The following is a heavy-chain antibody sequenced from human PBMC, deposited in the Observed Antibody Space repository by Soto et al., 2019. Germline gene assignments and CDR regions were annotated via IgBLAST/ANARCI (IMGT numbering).Heavy chain of an antibody. CDR1: GFSFDDYA. V-gene: IGHV3-9*01. CDR3: TKVGSSGWYTHFDY. D-gene: IGHD6-19*01. CDR2: ISWNSGKI. Sequence: GGSLRLSCAASGFSFDDYAMHWVRQGPGKGLEWVSGISWNSGKIGYADSVKGRFTISRDNAKKSLYLQMNSLRVEDTALYHCTKVGSSGWYTHFDYWGQGTLVTVSS. J-gene: IGHJ4*02.